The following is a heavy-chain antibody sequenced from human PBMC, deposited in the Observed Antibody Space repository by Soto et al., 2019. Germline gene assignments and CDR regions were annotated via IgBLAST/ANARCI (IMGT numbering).Heavy chain of an antibody. D-gene: IGHD3-10*01. Sequence: QLQLQESGPGLVKPSETLSLTCTVSGGSISSSSYYWGWIRQPPGKGLEWIGNIFYSGSTYYNPSLKSRVTISVDTSKNQFSLHLSSVTATDTAVYYCAGSIITMVRGVILNYFAPWGPGTLVTVSS. V-gene: IGHV4-39*01. J-gene: IGHJ5*02. CDR2: IFYSGST. CDR1: GGSISSSSYY. CDR3: AGSIITMVRGVILNYFAP.